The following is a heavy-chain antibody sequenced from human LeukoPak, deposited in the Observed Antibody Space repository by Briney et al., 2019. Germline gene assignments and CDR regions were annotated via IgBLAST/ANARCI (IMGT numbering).Heavy chain of an antibody. CDR2: IHASGTT. Sequence: PSETLSLTCTVSGGSISGFYWSWIRQPPGKGLDWRGYIHASGTTSYSPSLKSRVTISVDSSKSHFSLKLTSVTAADTAVYYCARHVICGGGNCYGAALDYWGQGTLLTVSS. J-gene: IGHJ4*02. V-gene: IGHV4-4*09. CDR3: ARHVICGGGNCYGAALDY. D-gene: IGHD2-15*01. CDR1: GGSISGFY.